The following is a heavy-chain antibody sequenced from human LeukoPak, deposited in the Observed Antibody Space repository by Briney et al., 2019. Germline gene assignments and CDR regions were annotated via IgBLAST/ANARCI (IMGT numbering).Heavy chain of an antibody. Sequence: ASVKVSCKASGYNFTGHYMHWVRQAPGQWLEWMGWINPNTGGTNYAQKFQGRVTMTRDTSISTVYMELSRLRYDDTAVYYCARDRDLSYWGQGAQVAVSS. CDR1: GYNFTGHY. CDR3: ARDRDLSY. D-gene: IGHD5-24*01. J-gene: IGHJ4*02. CDR2: INPNTGGT. V-gene: IGHV1-2*02.